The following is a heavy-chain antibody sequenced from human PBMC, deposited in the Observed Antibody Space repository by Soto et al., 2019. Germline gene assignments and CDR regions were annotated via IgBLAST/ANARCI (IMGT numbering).Heavy chain of an antibody. V-gene: IGHV3-48*02. CDR1: GFTFSSYS. CDR3: VWGYYFDY. J-gene: IGHJ4*02. D-gene: IGHD3-16*01. CDR2: ISSSSGTI. Sequence: GESLKISCAASGFTFSSYSMNWVRQAPGKGPECVSYISSSSGTIYYADSVKGRFTISRDNAKNSLYLQMNSLRDEDTAVYYCVWGYYFDYWGQGTLVTVSS.